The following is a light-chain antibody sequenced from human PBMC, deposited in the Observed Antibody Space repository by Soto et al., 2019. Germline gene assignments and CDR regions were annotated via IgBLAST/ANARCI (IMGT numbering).Light chain of an antibody. Sequence: QSVLTQPPSVSGAPGQRVTISCTGSSSNIGAGYDVHWYQQLPGTAPKLLIYGNSNRPSGVPDRLAGSKSGTSASLAITGLQAEDEADYYGQSYDSSLSGYVVFGGGTKVTVL. CDR3: QSYDSSLSGYVV. CDR1: SSNIGAGYD. J-gene: IGLJ2*01. CDR2: GNS. V-gene: IGLV1-40*01.